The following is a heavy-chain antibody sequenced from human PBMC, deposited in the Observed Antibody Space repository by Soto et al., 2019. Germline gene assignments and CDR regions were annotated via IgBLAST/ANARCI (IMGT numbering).Heavy chain of an antibody. CDR2: ISAYNGNT. Sequence: QVQLVQSGAELKKPGTSVRVSCKASGYDFINYGFNWVRQAPGQGLEWMGWISAYNGNTNYARNLQGRAXXTXDXXTSTAYMELGRLRYDDTAVYYCARVERKTMLRSDFWGQGTLVTVSS. CDR1: GYDFINYG. J-gene: IGHJ4*02. D-gene: IGHD2-2*01. V-gene: IGHV1-18*01. CDR3: ARVERKTMLRSDF.